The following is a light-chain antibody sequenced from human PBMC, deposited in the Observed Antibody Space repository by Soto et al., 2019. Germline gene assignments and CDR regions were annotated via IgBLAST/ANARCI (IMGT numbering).Light chain of an antibody. CDR3: LQYNGYYRT. V-gene: IGKV4-1*01. CDR1: QVVLYSFNNQSY. CDR2: WAT. J-gene: IGKJ1*01. Sequence: DIVMAQSPDSLAVSLGERATVNCKSSQVVLYSFNNQSYLTWYQQRPGQPPKLLIYWATTRESGVPSRFSGSGSGTTFTLTISSLQSDDFATYYCLQYNGYYRTFGQGTKVDIK.